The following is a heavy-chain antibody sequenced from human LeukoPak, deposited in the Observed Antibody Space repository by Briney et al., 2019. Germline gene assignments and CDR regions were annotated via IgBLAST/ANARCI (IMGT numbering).Heavy chain of an antibody. V-gene: IGHV1-8*01. Sequence: ASVKVSCKASGYTFTSYDINWVRQATGQGLEWMGWMNPNSGNTGYAQKFQGRVTMTRDTSISTAYMELSSLRSDDTAVYLCARDPSIAAAGNWGQGTLVTVSS. CDR3: ARDPSIAAAGN. J-gene: IGHJ4*02. CDR2: MNPNSGNT. D-gene: IGHD6-13*01. CDR1: GYTFTSYD.